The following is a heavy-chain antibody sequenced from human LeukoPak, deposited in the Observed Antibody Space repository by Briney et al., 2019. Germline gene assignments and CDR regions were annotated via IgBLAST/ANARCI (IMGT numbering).Heavy chain of an antibody. CDR3: ARDFGTYYDFWSGSAFFDP. CDR1: GFTFSSYE. V-gene: IGHV3-48*03. CDR2: ISSSGSTI. D-gene: IGHD3-3*01. Sequence: GGSLRLSCAASGFTFSSYEMNWVRQAPGKGLEWVSYISSSGSTIYYADSVKGRFTISRDNAKNSLYLQMNSLRAEDTAVYYCARDFGTYYDFWSGSAFFDPWGQGTLVTVSS. J-gene: IGHJ5*02.